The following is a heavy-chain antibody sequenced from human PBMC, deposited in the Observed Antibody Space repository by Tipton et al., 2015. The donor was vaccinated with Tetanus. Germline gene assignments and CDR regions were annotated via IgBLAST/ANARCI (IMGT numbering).Heavy chain of an antibody. V-gene: IGHV3-23*01. J-gene: IGHJ4*02. Sequence: SLRLSCAASGFTFSNYAMSWVRQATGKGLEWVSAISGTGRTTYYIDSVKGRFTISRDNSKNTVYLQMNSLRVEDTALYYCAKTALYYFDASGTAYWGRGTLVTVSS. CDR3: AKTALYYFDASGTAY. D-gene: IGHD2-8*01. CDR2: ISGTGRTT. CDR1: GFTFSNYA.